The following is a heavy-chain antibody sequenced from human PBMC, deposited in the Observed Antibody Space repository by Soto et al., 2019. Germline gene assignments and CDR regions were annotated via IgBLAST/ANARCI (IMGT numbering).Heavy chain of an antibody. CDR1: GFTFRGSE. CDR2: VSYDGGGQ. D-gene: IGHD3-9*01. CDR3: ARASYFSEKTAYYAKSFKWFDP. V-gene: IGHV3-30-3*01. Sequence: GGSLRLSCAGSGFTFRGSEMHWVRQAPGKVLEWVAFVSYDGGGQYYADSVKGRFTVSRDNSGNTLHLQMDSLRPEDTAFYYCARASYFSEKTAYYAKSFKWFDPWGQGTLVTVSS. J-gene: IGHJ5*02.